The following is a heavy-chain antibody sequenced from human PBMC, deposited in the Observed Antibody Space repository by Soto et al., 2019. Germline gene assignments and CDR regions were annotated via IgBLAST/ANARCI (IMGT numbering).Heavy chain of an antibody. D-gene: IGHD4-4*01. CDR2: IHYTGSS. V-gene: IGHV4-59*08. CDR1: GGSISGYY. Sequence: QLQLQESGPGLVKPSETLSLTCPVSGGSISGYYWSWIRQPPGKGLEWIAFIHYTGSSNSNPSLKSRVTISVDTSKHQLSLKLNSVTAADTAVYYCARHSNEYRKSLDNWGQGTLVTVSS. CDR3: ARHSNEYRKSLDN. J-gene: IGHJ4*02.